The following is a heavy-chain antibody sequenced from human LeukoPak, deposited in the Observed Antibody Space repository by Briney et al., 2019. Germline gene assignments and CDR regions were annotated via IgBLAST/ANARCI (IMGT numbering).Heavy chain of an antibody. V-gene: IGHV3-66*01. CDR2: IYSGGST. CDR3: ARDGDLEYFQH. Sequence: GGSLRLSCAASGFTFSSYSMNWARQAPGKGLEWVSVIYSGGSTYYADSVKGRFTISRGNSKNTLYLQMNSLRAEDTAVYYCARDGDLEYFQHWGQGTLVTVSS. D-gene: IGHD2-21*01. J-gene: IGHJ1*01. CDR1: GFTFSSYS.